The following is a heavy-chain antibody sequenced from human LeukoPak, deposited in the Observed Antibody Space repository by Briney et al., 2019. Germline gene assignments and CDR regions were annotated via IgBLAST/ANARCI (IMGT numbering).Heavy chain of an antibody. Sequence: GGSLRLSCAASGFTFSSYGMSWVRQAPGKGLEWVSAISGSGGSTYYADSVKGRFTISRDNSKNTLYLQMNSLRAEDTAVYYCAKGSSSWYGLDYWGQGTLVTVSS. CDR2: ISGSGGST. D-gene: IGHD6-13*01. J-gene: IGHJ4*02. CDR1: GFTFSSYG. V-gene: IGHV3-23*01. CDR3: AKGSSSWYGLDY.